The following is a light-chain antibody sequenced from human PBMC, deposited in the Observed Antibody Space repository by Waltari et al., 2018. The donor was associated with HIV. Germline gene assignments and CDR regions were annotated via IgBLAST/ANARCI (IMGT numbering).Light chain of an antibody. CDR2: GKN. CDR1: TSNIGRNP. V-gene: IGLV1-44*01. Sequence: QSVLTQPPSASGTPEQRVTISCSGTTSNIGRNPVRVFQQFPGTAPKVLIYGKNQRPSGVPDRFSGSKSGTSASLAISGLQSEDEADYYCASWDDSLNGPVFGGGTKLTVV. CDR3: ASWDDSLNGPV. J-gene: IGLJ2*01.